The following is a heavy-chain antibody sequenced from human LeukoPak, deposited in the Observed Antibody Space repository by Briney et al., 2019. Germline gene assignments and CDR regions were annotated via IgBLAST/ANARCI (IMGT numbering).Heavy chain of an antibody. D-gene: IGHD6-6*01. CDR2: INSDGSST. CDR3: AREYSSSRYFDN. Sequence: GGSLRLSCAASGFTFSSYWMHWVRQAPGKGLVWVSRINSDGSSTSFADSEKGRITISRDNARNTLYLQMNSLRAEDTAVYYCAREYSSSRYFDNWGQGTLVTVSS. CDR1: GFTFSSYW. V-gene: IGHV3-74*01. J-gene: IGHJ4*02.